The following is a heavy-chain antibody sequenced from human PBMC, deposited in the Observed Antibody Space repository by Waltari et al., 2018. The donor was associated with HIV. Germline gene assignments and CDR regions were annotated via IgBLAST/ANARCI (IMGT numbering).Heavy chain of an antibody. D-gene: IGHD4-17*01. V-gene: IGHV3-9*01. CDR3: AKDVRYGDYAGGFDY. J-gene: IGHJ4*02. CDR1: GFIFNDYA. CDR2: SSWNSKTI. Sequence: EVQLVESGGGLVQPGRSLRLSCAASGFIFNDYAMHWVRQAPGGGLEWVSGSSWNSKTIDYADSVKGRFTIARDNAKNSLYLQLNSLRVDDTALYYCAKDVRYGDYAGGFDYWGQGILVTVSS.